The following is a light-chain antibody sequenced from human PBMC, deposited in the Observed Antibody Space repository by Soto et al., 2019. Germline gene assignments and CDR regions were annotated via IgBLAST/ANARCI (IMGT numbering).Light chain of an antibody. CDR1: QSVSSN. Sequence: EIVMTQSPATLSVSPGERATLSCRASQSVSSNLAWYQQKPGQAPRLLIYGASTRATGIPARFSGSGSGTEFTLNISSLQSEDFAVYYCQQYNNWPPIVTFGPGTKVDIK. J-gene: IGKJ3*01. CDR3: QQYNNWPPIVT. CDR2: GAS. V-gene: IGKV3D-15*01.